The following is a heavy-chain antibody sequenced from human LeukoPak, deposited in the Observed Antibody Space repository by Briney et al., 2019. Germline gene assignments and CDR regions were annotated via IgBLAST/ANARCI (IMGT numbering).Heavy chain of an antibody. V-gene: IGHV3-53*01. CDR3: ATPRLRGYENGMDV. CDR1: EFTVSSNY. J-gene: IGHJ6*02. Sequence: GGSLRLSCAASEFTVSSNYMSWVRQAPEKGLEWVSVIYSGGSTYYADSVKGRFTISRHNSRNTLYLLMNSLRAEDTAVYYCATPRLRGYENGMDVWGQGTTVTVSS. D-gene: IGHD5-12*01. CDR2: IYSGGST.